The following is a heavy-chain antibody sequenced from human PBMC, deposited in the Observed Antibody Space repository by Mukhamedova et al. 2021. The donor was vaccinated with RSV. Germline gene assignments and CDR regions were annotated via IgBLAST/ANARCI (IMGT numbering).Heavy chain of an antibody. D-gene: IGHD3-22*01. J-gene: IGHJ6*03. V-gene: IGHV4-38-2*01. CDR1: MGIGYY. Sequence: MGIGYYWGWIRQPPGKGLEWIGSIYHSGISYYNPSLRSRVTISVDTSKNQFSLKLSSVTAADTAVYYCARTLNHDNSSGPHYYMDVW. CDR3: ARTLNHDNSSGPHYYMDV. CDR2: IYHSGIS.